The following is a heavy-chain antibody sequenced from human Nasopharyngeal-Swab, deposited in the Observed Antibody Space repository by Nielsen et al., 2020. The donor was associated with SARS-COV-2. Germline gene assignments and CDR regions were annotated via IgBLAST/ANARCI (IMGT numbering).Heavy chain of an antibody. V-gene: IGHV1-46*01. CDR3: ARDLRGSDLLGIFDY. J-gene: IGHJ4*02. CDR2: INPSDGST. Sequence: ASVKVSCKASGYTFTSYYMHWVRQAPGQGLEWMGIINPSDGSTSYAQKFQGRVTITRDTSASTAYMELSSLRSEDTAVYYCARDLRGSDLLGIFDYWGQGTLVTVSS. CDR1: GYTFTSYY. D-gene: IGHD2-15*01.